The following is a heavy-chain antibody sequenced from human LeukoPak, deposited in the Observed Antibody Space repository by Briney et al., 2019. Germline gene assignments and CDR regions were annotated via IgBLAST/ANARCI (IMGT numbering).Heavy chain of an antibody. CDR3: ARGRVNFWSGYYCWFDP. Sequence: SETLSLTCAVYGGSFCGYYWSWTRQPPGEGLEWIGEINHSGSTNYNPSLKSRVTISVDTSKNQCSLKLSSVTAADTAVYYCARGRVNFWSGYYCWFDPWGQGTLVTVPS. D-gene: IGHD3-3*01. CDR2: INHSGST. CDR1: GGSFCGYY. V-gene: IGHV4-34*01. J-gene: IGHJ5*01.